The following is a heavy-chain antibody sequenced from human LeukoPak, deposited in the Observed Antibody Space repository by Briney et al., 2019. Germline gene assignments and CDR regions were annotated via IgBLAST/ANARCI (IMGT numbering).Heavy chain of an antibody. D-gene: IGHD6-19*01. V-gene: IGHV3-30*02. CDR2: IRYDGTTK. Sequence: PGGSLRLSCAASGFTFSSYGMHWVHQAPGKGLDWVAFIRYDGTTKYYADSVKGRFTISRDNSKNTLYLQMNSLRAEDTAVYYCAKTGSSGWYVEYWGQGTLVTVSS. J-gene: IGHJ4*02. CDR1: GFTFSSYG. CDR3: AKTGSSGWYVEY.